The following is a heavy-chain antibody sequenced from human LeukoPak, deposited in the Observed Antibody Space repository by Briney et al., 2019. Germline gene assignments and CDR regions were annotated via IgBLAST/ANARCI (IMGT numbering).Heavy chain of an antibody. CDR2: ISYDGSNK. J-gene: IGHJ6*02. CDR3: ARDDMEMATITVYYYGMDV. CDR1: GFTFSSYA. Sequence: GGSLRLSCAASGFTFSSYAMHWVRQAPGKGLEWVAVISYDGSNKYYADSVKGRFTISRDNSKNTLYLQMNSLRAEDTAVYYCARDDMEMATITVYYYGMDVWGQGTTVTVSS. V-gene: IGHV3-30*04. D-gene: IGHD5-24*01.